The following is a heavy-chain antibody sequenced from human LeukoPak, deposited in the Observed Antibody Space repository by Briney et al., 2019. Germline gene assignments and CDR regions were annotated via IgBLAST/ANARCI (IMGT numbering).Heavy chain of an antibody. Sequence: PGGSLRLSCAASGFTFSSYSMNWVRQAPGKGLEWVSSISSSSSYIYYADSVKGRFTISRDNAKNSLYLQMNSPRAEDTAVYYCARSIVVVPAAPNYYYYGMDVWGQGTAVTVSS. D-gene: IGHD2-2*01. CDR2: ISSSSSYI. J-gene: IGHJ6*02. CDR3: ARSIVVVPAAPNYYYYGMDV. V-gene: IGHV3-21*01. CDR1: GFTFSSYS.